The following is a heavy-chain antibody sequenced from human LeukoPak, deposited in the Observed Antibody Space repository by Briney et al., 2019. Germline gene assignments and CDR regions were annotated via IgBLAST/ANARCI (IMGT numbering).Heavy chain of an antibody. Sequence: SETLSLTCTVSGGSISSGGDYWSWIRRHPGKGLEWIGYIYYSGSTYYNPSLKSRVTISVDTSKNQFSLKLSSVTAADTAVYYCARAITVYGVVTPFEPWGQGTLATVSS. D-gene: IGHD3-3*01. CDR2: IYYSGST. V-gene: IGHV4-31*03. CDR1: GGSISSGGDY. J-gene: IGHJ5*02. CDR3: ARAITVYGVVTPFEP.